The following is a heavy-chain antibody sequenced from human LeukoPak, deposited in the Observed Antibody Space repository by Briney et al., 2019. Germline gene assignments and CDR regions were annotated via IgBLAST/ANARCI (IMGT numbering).Heavy chain of an antibody. CDR2: ISGSGGST. D-gene: IGHD3-10*01. Sequence: GGSLRLSCAASGFTFSSYAMSWVRQAPGKGLEWVSAISGSGGSTYYADSVKDRFTISRDNSKNTLYLQMNSLRAEDTAVYYCASVKWFGELLPFDYWGQGTLVTVSS. CDR1: GFTFSSYA. J-gene: IGHJ4*02. V-gene: IGHV3-23*01. CDR3: ASVKWFGELLPFDY.